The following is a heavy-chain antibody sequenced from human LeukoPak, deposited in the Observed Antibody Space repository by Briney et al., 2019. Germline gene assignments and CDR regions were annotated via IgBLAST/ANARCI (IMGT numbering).Heavy chain of an antibody. CDR1: GFTVSSNY. Sequence: GSLRLSCAASGFTVSSNYMSWVRQAPGKGLEWIGEINHSGSTNYNPYLKSRVTISVDTSKNQFSLKLSSVTAADTAVYYCARDKREWLTGHYYYGMDVWGQGTTVTVSS. D-gene: IGHD6-19*01. CDR3: ARDKREWLTGHYYYGMDV. J-gene: IGHJ6*02. CDR2: INHSGST. V-gene: IGHV4-34*01.